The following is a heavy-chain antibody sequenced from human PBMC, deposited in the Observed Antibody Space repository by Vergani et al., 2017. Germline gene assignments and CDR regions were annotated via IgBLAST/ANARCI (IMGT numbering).Heavy chain of an antibody. CDR1: GGSISSSY. V-gene: IGHV4-59*01. D-gene: IGHD2/OR15-2a*01. J-gene: IGHJ6*03. CDR3: ARVSYYYYMDV. Sequence: QVQLQESGPGLVKPSETLSLTCTVSGGSISSSYWSWIRQPPGKGLEWIGYIYYSGSTNYKPSLKSRVTISVDTSKNQFSLKLSSVTAADTAVYYCARVSYYYYMDVWGKGTTVTVSS. CDR2: IYYSGST.